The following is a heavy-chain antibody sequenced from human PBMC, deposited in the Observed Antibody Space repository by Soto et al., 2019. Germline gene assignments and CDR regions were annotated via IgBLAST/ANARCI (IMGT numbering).Heavy chain of an antibody. D-gene: IGHD6-19*01. CDR1: GFTFSSYW. CDR2: IKQDGSEK. V-gene: IGHV3-7*01. CDR3: ARLPVAGTRVDAFDI. J-gene: IGHJ3*02. Sequence: GGSLRLSCAASGFTFSSYWMSWVRQAPGKGLEWVANIKQDGSEKYYVDSVKGRFTISRDNAKNSLYLQMNSLRAEDTAVYYCARLPVAGTRVDAFDIWGQGTMVTVSS.